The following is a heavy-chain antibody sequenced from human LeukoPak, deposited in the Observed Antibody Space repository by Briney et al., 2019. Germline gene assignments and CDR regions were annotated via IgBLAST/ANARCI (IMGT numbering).Heavy chain of an antibody. V-gene: IGHV3-30*02. Sequence: GGSLRLSCAASGFTFSSYGMHWVRQAPGKGLEWVAFIRYDGSNKYYADSVKGRFTISRDNSKNTLYLQMNSLRAEDTAVYYCARKGHYDFWSGTGDYWGQGTLVTVSS. CDR2: IRYDGSNK. CDR3: ARKGHYDFWSGTGDY. J-gene: IGHJ4*02. D-gene: IGHD3-3*01. CDR1: GFTFSSYG.